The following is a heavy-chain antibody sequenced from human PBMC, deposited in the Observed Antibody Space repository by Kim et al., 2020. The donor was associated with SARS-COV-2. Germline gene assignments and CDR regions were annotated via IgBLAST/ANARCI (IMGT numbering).Heavy chain of an antibody. V-gene: IGHV1-18*01. Sequence: YAQELQGRVTMTTDTSTSTAYMELRSLRSDDTAVYYCARGYSSSSDFDYWGQGTLVTVSS. D-gene: IGHD6-6*01. CDR3: ARGYSSSSDFDY. J-gene: IGHJ4*02.